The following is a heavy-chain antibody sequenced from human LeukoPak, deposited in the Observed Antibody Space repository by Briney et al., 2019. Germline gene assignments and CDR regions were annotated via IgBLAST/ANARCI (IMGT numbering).Heavy chain of an antibody. CDR1: GYTFTSYG. J-gene: IGHJ4*02. CDR2: ISAYNGNT. V-gene: IGHV1-18*01. Sequence: ASVKVSCKASGYTFTSYGISWVRQAPGQGLEWMGWISAYNGNTNYAQKLQGRVTMTTDTSTSTAYMELRSLRSDDTAVYYCAREAPDDSSGYYFPYIDYWGQGTLVTVSS. D-gene: IGHD3-22*01. CDR3: AREAPDDSSGYYFPYIDY.